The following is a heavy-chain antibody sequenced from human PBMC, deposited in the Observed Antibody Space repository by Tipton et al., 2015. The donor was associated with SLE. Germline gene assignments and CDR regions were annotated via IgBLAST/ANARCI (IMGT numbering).Heavy chain of an antibody. CDR2: IFSSGAT. V-gene: IGHV4-61*02. CDR1: GASVSTGSYS. J-gene: IGHJ4*02. CDR3: ARGHNPSWFND. D-gene: IGHD2-15*01. Sequence: TLSLTCSVSGASVSTGSYSFNWLRQPAGKGLEWIGRIFSSGATNNNASLESRVTISIDTSKNQFSLELNSVTAAAAAIDYCARGHNPSWFNDWGRGTLVTVSS.